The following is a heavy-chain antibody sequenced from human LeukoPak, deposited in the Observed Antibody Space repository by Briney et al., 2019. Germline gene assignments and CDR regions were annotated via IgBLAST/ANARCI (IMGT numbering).Heavy chain of an antibody. Sequence: ASVKVSCKASGYTFTSYGISWVRQAPGQGLEWMGWISTYNGNTNYAQKLQGRVTMTTDTSTSTAYMELRSLRTDDTAMYYCSRVRGLSTGVGPPDYYYYYMDVWGKGTTVTVSS. CDR2: ISTYNGNT. CDR1: GYTFTSYG. D-gene: IGHD5/OR15-5a*01. CDR3: SRVRGLSTGVGPPDYYYYYMDV. J-gene: IGHJ6*03. V-gene: IGHV1-18*01.